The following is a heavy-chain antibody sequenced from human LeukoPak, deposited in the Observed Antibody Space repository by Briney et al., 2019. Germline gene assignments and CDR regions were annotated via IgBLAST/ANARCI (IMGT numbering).Heavy chain of an antibody. CDR3: ARGSYSSSWYPNDY. J-gene: IGHJ4*02. V-gene: IGHV1-2*02. Sequence: ASVKVSCKASGYTFTGYYMHWVRQAPGQGLEWMGWINPNSGGTNYAQKFQGRVTMTRDTSISTAYMELSRLRSDDTAVYYCARGSYSSSWYPNDYWGQGTLVSVSS. CDR1: GYTFTGYY. D-gene: IGHD6-13*01. CDR2: INPNSGGT.